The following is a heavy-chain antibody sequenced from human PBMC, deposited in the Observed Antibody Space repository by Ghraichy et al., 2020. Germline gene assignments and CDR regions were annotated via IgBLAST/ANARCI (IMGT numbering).Heavy chain of an antibody. V-gene: IGHV4-30-4*01. D-gene: IGHD3-22*01. J-gene: IGHJ4*02. CDR2: IQNSGTT. Sequence: SCNVSGGSIGSGDYFWGWIRQPPGKGLEWIGYIQNSGTTSYNPSLKNRATISVDTSKKVFSLRLTSVTAADTAVYYCSRGGGSYHRADDWGQGTLVTVSS. CDR3: SRGGGSYHRADD. CDR1: GGSIGSGDYF.